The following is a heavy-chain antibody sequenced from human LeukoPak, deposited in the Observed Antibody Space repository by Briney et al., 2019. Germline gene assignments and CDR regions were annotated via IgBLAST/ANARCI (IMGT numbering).Heavy chain of an antibody. CDR1: GYTFTGYY. J-gene: IGHJ5*02. D-gene: IGHD4-23*01. Sequence: ASVKVSCKASGYTFTGYYMHWVRQAPGQGLEWMGWINPNSGNTGYAQKFQGRVTITRNTSISTAYMELSSLGSEDTAVYYCAVRWNYNWFDPWGQGTLVTVSS. CDR2: INPNSGNT. V-gene: IGHV1-8*03. CDR3: AVRWNYNWFDP.